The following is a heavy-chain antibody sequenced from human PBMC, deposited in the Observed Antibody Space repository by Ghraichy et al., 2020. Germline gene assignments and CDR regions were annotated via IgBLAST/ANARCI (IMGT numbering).Heavy chain of an antibody. V-gene: IGHV4-31*02. CDR2: IYYSGST. CDR3: ARDCSGGSCYPLDY. D-gene: IGHD2-15*01. J-gene: IGHJ4*02. Sequence: SQTLSLTCTVSGGSISSGGYYWSWIRQHPGKGLEWIGYIYYSGSTYYNPSLKSRVTISVDTSKNQFSLKLSSVTAADTAVYYCARDCSGGSCYPLDYWGQGTLVTVSS. CDR1: GGSISSGGYY.